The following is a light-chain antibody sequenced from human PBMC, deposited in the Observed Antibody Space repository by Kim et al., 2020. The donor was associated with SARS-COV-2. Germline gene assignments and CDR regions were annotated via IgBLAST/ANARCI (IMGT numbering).Light chain of an antibody. J-gene: IGKJ1*01. CDR3: HQYDSSLQT. CDR1: QTVTNNY. CDR2: GSS. V-gene: IGKV3-20*01. Sequence: IVLTQSPGTLSLSPGERATLSCRASQTVTNNYLALFQQRPGQAPRLLIYGSSSRATGIPDRFSGSGSGTDFTLSINRLEPEDFAVYYCHQYDSSLQTFGQGTKVDIK.